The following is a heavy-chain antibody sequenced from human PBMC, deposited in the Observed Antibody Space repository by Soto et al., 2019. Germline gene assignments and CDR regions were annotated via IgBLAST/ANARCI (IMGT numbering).Heavy chain of an antibody. J-gene: IGHJ4*02. CDR2: ISSTGGGT. CDR3: AKGHDIVVVPTVDY. V-gene: IGHV3-23*01. Sequence: PGGSQRLSCAASGLTFSSYVMSWVRQAPGKGLEWVSGISSTGGGTYYADPVKGRFTISRDNSKNTLYLQMNNLRAGDTALYYCAKGHDIVVVPTVDYWGQGTLVTVSS. D-gene: IGHD2-15*01. CDR1: GLTFSSYV.